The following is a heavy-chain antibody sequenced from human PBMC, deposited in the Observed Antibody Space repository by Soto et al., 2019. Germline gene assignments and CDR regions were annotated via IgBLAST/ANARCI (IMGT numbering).Heavy chain of an antibody. V-gene: IGHV1-69*13. CDR1: GRHLSRYA. Sequence: SVEAASKAPGRHLSRYAIGCVRQAPGQGLEWMGGIIPILGRGHYAQKFEVRVTITADESTSTAYMELSSLRSEDTAVYSCASRNCSSTSCYTLYYYYGMDPWGQGTTVTVSS. CDR2: IIPILGRG. CDR3: ASRNCSSTSCYTLYYYYGMDP. D-gene: IGHD2-2*02. J-gene: IGHJ6*02.